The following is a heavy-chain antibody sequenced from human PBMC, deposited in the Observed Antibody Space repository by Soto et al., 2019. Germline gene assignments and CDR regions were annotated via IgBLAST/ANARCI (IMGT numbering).Heavy chain of an antibody. D-gene: IGHD5-12*01. CDR1: GFTFSSYA. Sequence: PGGSLRLSCAASGFTFSSYAMHWVRQAPGKGLEWVAVISYDGSNKYYADSVKGRFTISRDNSKNTLYLQMNSLRAEDTAVYYCARVRRDGYKIFDYWGQGTLVTVSS. J-gene: IGHJ4*02. V-gene: IGHV3-30-3*01. CDR2: ISYDGSNK. CDR3: ARVRRDGYKIFDY.